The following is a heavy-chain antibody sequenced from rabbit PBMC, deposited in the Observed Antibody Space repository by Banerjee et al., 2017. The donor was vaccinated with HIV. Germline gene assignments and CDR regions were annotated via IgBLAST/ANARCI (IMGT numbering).Heavy chain of an antibody. D-gene: IGHD1-1*01. CDR3: ARYGFGSTAYSL. Sequence: QQQLEESGGGLVKPGGTLTLTCKASGIDFSGNYYICWVRQAPGKGLEWIGCIYTGSGSTYYASWAKGRFTISKTSSTTVTLQMTSLTAADTATYFCARYGFGSTAYSLWGPGTLVTVS. CDR2: IYTGSGST. J-gene: IGHJ4*01. V-gene: IGHV1S45*01. CDR1: GIDFSGNYY.